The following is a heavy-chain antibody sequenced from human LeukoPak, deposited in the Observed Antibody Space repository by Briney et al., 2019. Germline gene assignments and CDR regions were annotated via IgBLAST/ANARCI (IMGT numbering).Heavy chain of an antibody. D-gene: IGHD1-26*01. V-gene: IGHV3-30-3*01. CDR1: GFTFSSYA. CDR3: ARDPYSGGPHQP. CDR2: ISYDGSNK. J-gene: IGHJ5*02. Sequence: GRSLRLSCAASGFTFSSYAMHWVRQAPGKGLEWVAVISYDGSNKYYADSVKGRFTISRDNSKNTLYLQMNSLRAEDTAVYYCARDPYSGGPHQPWGQGTLVTVSS.